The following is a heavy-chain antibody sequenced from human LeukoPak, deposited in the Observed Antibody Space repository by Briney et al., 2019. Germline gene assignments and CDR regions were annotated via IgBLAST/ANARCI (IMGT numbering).Heavy chain of an antibody. CDR2: ISGSSSPT. V-gene: IGHV3-21*01. CDR1: GFIFSSYS. CDR3: AREYSGNVPDY. J-gene: IGHJ4*02. Sequence: PGGSPRLSCAASGFIFSSYSMNWVRQAPGKGPEWVSSISGSSSPTHYADSVKGRFTVSRDNARNSLYLQMNSLRVEDTAVYYCAREYSGNVPDYWGQGTLVTVSS. D-gene: IGHD5-12*01.